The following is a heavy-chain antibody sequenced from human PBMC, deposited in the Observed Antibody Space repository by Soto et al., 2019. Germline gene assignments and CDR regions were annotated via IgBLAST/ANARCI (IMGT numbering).Heavy chain of an antibody. J-gene: IGHJ3*02. Sequence: QLHLVQSGAVVKKPGASVTVSCSASGYPVTAYYMHWVRQAPGRGLEWMGGINPATGAAKDTQTFQGNVTKTRDASTSRVLIEVRRVTSKDAAIFYSARGGGVAVAGSAAFDMWGQGTLVTVSS. D-gene: IGHD6-19*01. V-gene: IGHV1-2*02. CDR3: ARGGGVAVAGSAAFDM. CDR2: INPATGAA. CDR1: GYPVTAYY.